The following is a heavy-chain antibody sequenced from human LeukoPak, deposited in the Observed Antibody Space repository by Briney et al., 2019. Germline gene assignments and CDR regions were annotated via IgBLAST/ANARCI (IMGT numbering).Heavy chain of an antibody. J-gene: IGHJ4*02. V-gene: IGHV1-18*01. D-gene: IGHD3-10*01. Sequence: ASVKVSCKASGYTFTSYGISWVRQAPGQGLEWMGWISAYNGNTNYAQKLQSRVTMTTDTSTSTAYMELRSLRSDDTAVYYCAREDDYYGSGSYDYWGQGTLVTVSS. CDR1: GYTFTSYG. CDR3: AREDDYYGSGSYDY. CDR2: ISAYNGNT.